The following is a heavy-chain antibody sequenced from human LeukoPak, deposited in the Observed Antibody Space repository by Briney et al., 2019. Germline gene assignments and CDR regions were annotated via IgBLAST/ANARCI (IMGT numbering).Heavy chain of an antibody. CDR2: IYDSGST. Sequence: SETLSLTCTVSGGSIRSSYYYWGWIRQPPGKGLEWIGSIYDSGSTYYNPSLKSRVTISVDTSKNQFSLKLSSVTAADTAVYYCARAPYYYGSGISGFDYWGQGTLVTVSS. V-gene: IGHV4-39*07. CDR1: GGSIRSSYYY. CDR3: ARAPYYYGSGISGFDY. J-gene: IGHJ4*02. D-gene: IGHD3-10*01.